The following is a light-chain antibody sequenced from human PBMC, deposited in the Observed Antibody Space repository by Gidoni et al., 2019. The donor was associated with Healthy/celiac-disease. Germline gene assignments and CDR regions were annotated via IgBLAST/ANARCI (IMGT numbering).Light chain of an antibody. J-gene: IGKJ5*01. Sequence: EIVMTQSTATLSVSPGERATLSCRASQSVSSNLAWYQQKPGQAPRLLIYGASTRATGIPARFRGSGSGTEFTLTISSLQSEDFAVYYCQQYNNWPPPITFGQGTRLEIK. CDR3: QQYNNWPPPIT. V-gene: IGKV3-15*01. CDR1: QSVSSN. CDR2: GAS.